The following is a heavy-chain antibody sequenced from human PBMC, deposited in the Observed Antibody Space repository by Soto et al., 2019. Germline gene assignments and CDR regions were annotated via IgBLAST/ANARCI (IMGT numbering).Heavy chain of an antibody. CDR2: IYYSGST. D-gene: IGHD2-2*01. Sequence: QLQLQESGPGLVKPSETLSLTCTVSGGSITSSNYYWGWIRQPPGKGLEWIGSIYYSGSTYYNPSLKSRVTISVDTSRNQFSLKLSSVSAADTAVYYCAGYCGSSDCYVGRAFDIWGQGTMVTVSS. V-gene: IGHV4-39*01. J-gene: IGHJ3*02. CDR1: GGSITSSNYY. CDR3: AGYCGSSDCYVGRAFDI.